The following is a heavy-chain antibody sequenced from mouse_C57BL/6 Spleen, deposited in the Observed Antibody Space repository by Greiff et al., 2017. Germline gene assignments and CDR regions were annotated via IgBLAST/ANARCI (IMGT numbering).Heavy chain of an antibody. CDR1: GFTFSDYY. Sequence: EVKLVESEGGLVQPGSSMKLSCTASGFTFSDYYMAWVRQVPEKGLEWVANINYDGSSTYYLDSLKSRFIISRDNAKNILYLQMSSLKSEDTATYYCARGGLRRGYYAMDYWGQGTSVTVSS. V-gene: IGHV5-16*01. D-gene: IGHD2-2*01. CDR2: INYDGSST. J-gene: IGHJ4*01. CDR3: ARGGLRRGYYAMDY.